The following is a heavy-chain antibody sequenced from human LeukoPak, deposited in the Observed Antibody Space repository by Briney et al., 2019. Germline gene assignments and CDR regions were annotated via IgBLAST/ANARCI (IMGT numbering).Heavy chain of an antibody. CDR3: ARGMTTVVTFDAFDI. CDR1: GGSISSSSYY. Sequence: PSETLSLTCTVSGGSISSSSYYWGWIRQPPGKGLEWIGSIYYSGSTYYNPSLKSRVTISVDTSKSQFSLKLSSVTAADTAVCYCARGMTTVVTFDAFDIWGQGTMVTVSS. D-gene: IGHD4-23*01. CDR2: IYYSGST. J-gene: IGHJ3*02. V-gene: IGHV4-39*01.